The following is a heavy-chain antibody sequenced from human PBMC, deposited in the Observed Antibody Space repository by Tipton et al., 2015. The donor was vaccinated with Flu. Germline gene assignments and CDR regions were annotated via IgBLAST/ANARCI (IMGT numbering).Heavy chain of an antibody. CDR2: ISGGSGTI. V-gene: IGHV3-48*04. Sequence: SLRLSCAASGFDFNIYSMNWVRQAPGKGLEWLSYISGGSGTIYYADSIRGRFTISRDNAKNSVYLQMISLRAEDTAVYYCARGRDSGHFFDYWGQGALVTVSS. CDR3: ARGRDSGHFFDY. CDR1: GFDFNIYS. D-gene: IGHD5-12*01. J-gene: IGHJ4*02.